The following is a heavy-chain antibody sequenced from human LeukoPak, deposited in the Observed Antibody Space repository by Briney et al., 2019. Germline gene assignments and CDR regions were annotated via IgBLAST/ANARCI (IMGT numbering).Heavy chain of an antibody. V-gene: IGHV3-53*01. CDR2: IYSGGST. Sequence: GGSRRLSCAASGFTVSSNYMSWVRQAPGKGLEWVSVIYSGGSTYYADSVKGRFTISRDNSKNTLYLQMNSLRAEDTAVYYCARDDGGDYYDSSGYGWGQGTMVTVSS. J-gene: IGHJ3*01. D-gene: IGHD3-22*01. CDR1: GFTVSSNY. CDR3: ARDDGGDYYDSSGYG.